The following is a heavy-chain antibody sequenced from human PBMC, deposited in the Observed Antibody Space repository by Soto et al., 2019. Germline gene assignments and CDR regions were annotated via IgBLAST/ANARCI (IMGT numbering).Heavy chain of an antibody. CDR3: ARVNTMVRGLIILDY. J-gene: IGHJ4*02. V-gene: IGHV4-34*01. CDR2: INHSGKT. Sequence: PSETLSLTCAVYGGSLRGYYWSWIRQPPRKGLEWIGEINHSGKTNYNPSLKSRVNISVDTSKNHFSLQMSSVTAADTAVYYCARVNTMVRGLIILDYWGQGTLVT. D-gene: IGHD3-10*01. CDR1: GGSLRGYY.